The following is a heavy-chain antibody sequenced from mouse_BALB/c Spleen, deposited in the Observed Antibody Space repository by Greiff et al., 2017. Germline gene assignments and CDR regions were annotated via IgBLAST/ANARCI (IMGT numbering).Heavy chain of an antibody. Sequence: EVKLMESGPSLVKPSQTLSLTCSVTGDSITSGYWNWIRKFPGNKLEYMGYISYSGSTYYNPSLKSRISITRDTSKNQYYLQLNSVTTEDTATYYCARYDYGSSYGYFDVWGAGTTVTVSS. CDR1: GDSITSGY. CDR3: ARYDYGSSYGYFDV. CDR2: ISYSGST. J-gene: IGHJ1*01. V-gene: IGHV3-8*02. D-gene: IGHD1-1*01.